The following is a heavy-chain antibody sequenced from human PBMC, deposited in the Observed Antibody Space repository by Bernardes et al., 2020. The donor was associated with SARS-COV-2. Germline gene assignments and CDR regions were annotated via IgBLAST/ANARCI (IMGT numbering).Heavy chain of an antibody. Sequence: SETLSLTCTVSGGSISPYYSNWIRQPPGKGLEWIGYIYHTGSTHYNPSLESRVTISLDKSKNQFSLNLISMTAADTAVYYCARRRISERPVAEGNWLDPWGQGTLVTVSS. CDR2: IYHTGST. CDR3: ARRRISERPVAEGNWLDP. D-gene: IGHD6-19*01. V-gene: IGHV4-59*08. CDR1: GGSISPYY. J-gene: IGHJ5*02.